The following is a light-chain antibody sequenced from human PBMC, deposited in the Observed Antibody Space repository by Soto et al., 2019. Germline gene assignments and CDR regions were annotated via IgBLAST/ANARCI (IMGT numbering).Light chain of an antibody. V-gene: IGKV3-15*01. CDR3: QQYKNWPYT. J-gene: IGKJ2*01. CDR1: QSVSRN. CDR2: GAS. Sequence: EIVMTQSPATLSVSPGERATLSCRASQSVSRNLAWYEQKPGQAPRLLIHGASTRATGIPARFSGSGSGTEFTPTISSLQSEDFAVYVCQQYKNWPYTFGQGTKLEIK.